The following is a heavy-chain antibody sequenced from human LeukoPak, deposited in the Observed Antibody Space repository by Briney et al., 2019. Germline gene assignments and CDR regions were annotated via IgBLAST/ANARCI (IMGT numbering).Heavy chain of an antibody. CDR3: AREYSSSWYYLDY. J-gene: IGHJ4*02. V-gene: IGHV1-2*02. CDR1: EYTFTGYN. Sequence: ASVKVSCKASEYTFTGYNMHWVRQAPGQGLEWMGWINPNSGDTNYAQRFQGRVTMTRDASISTAYMELSTLKSDDTAVYYCAREYSSSWYYLDYWGQGTLVTVSS. CDR2: INPNSGDT. D-gene: IGHD6-13*01.